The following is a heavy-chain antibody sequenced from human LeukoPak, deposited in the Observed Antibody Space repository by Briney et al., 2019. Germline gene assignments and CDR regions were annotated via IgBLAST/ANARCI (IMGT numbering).Heavy chain of an antibody. V-gene: IGHV4-38-2*01. CDR1: GYSISSGYY. CDR2: IYYSGST. CDR3: ARNDSSGYFDY. Sequence: SETLSLTCAVSGYSISSGYYWGWIRQPPGKGLEWIGSIYYSGSTHYNPFLKSRVTISVDTSKNQFSLKLNSVTAADTAVYYCARNDSSGYFDYWGQGTLVTVSS. D-gene: IGHD3-22*01. J-gene: IGHJ4*02.